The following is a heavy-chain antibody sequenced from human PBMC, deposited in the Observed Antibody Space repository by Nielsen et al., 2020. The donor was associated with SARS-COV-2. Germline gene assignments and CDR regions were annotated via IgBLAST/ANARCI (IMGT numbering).Heavy chain of an antibody. V-gene: IGHV3-7*03. J-gene: IGHJ3*01. Sequence: GGSLRLSCAASGFTFSSLWMSWVRQVPGKGLEWVADIKPDGSEKFYVDSVKGRFTISRDNAKNSMSLQRNSLRVEDTAVYYCARDWSRAFDVWGQGTMVTVSS. CDR3: ARDWSRAFDV. CDR2: IKPDGSEK. CDR1: GFTFSSLW.